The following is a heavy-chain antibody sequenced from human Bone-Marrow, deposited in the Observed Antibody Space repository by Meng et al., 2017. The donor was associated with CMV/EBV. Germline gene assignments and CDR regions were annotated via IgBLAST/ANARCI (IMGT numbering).Heavy chain of an antibody. CDR3: AREEYFSSSGDY. D-gene: IGHD6-6*01. J-gene: IGHJ4*02. CDR2: IYHSGST. Sequence: SETLSLTCTVSGGSISSSSYYWGWIRQPPGKGLEWIGSIYHSGSTYYNPSLKSRVTISIDTSKNQFSLKLSSVTAADTAVYYCAREEYFSSSGDYWGQGTLVTVSS. V-gene: IGHV4-39*07. CDR1: GGSISSSSYY.